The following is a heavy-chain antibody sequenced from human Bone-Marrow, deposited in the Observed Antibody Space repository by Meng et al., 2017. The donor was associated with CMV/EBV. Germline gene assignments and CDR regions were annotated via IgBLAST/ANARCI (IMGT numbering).Heavy chain of an antibody. CDR2: IKQDGSEK. CDR3: ARDLSAYCSSTSCYWGSLDY. CDR1: GFTFSSYW. J-gene: IGHJ4*02. V-gene: IGHV3-7*03. D-gene: IGHD2-2*01. Sequence: GESLKISCAASGFTFSSYWMSWVRQAPGKGLEWVANIKQDGSEKYYVDSVKGRFTISRDNAKNSLYLQMNSLRAEDTALYYCARDLSAYCSSTSCYWGSLDYWGQGTLVTVSS.